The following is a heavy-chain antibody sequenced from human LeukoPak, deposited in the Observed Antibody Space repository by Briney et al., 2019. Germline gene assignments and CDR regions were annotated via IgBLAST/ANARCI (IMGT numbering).Heavy chain of an antibody. V-gene: IGHV3-30*04. CDR1: GFTFSSYA. D-gene: IGHD4-17*01. Sequence: GGSLRLSCAASGFTFSSYAMHWVRQAPGKGLEWVAVISYDGSNKYYADSVKGRFTISRDNSKNTLYLQMNSLRAEDTAVYYCARGDYGDYVEDWFGPWGQGTLVTVSS. CDR2: ISYDGSNK. CDR3: ARGDYGDYVEDWFGP. J-gene: IGHJ5*02.